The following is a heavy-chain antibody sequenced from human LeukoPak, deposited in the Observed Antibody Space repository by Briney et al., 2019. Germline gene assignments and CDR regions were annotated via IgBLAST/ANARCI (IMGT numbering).Heavy chain of an antibody. V-gene: IGHV3-23*01. CDR2: LSGSGGST. Sequence: PGGSLRLSCAASGFTFSSHSMNWVRQAPGKGLEWVSGLSGSGGSTDYADSVKGRFTVSRDNSKNTLFLQMNSLRAEDTAIYYCAKERDYGPADYWGQGTLVTVSS. D-gene: IGHD4/OR15-4a*01. CDR3: AKERDYGPADY. J-gene: IGHJ4*02. CDR1: GFTFSSHS.